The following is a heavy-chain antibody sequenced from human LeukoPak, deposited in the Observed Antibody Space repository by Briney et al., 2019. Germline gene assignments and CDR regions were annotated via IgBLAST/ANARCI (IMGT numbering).Heavy chain of an antibody. D-gene: IGHD6-19*01. V-gene: IGHV3-30*18. J-gene: IGHJ6*02. CDR1: GFTFSRYG. CDR2: ISSDGTNK. CDR3: AKDPIAVAGNNYYRMDV. Sequence: PGGSLRLSCAASGFTFSRYGMYWVRQAPGKGLEWVAVISSDGTNKYYADSVKGRFTISRDNSKNTLYLQMNSLRAEDTAVYCCAKDPIAVAGNNYYRMDVWGQGTTVSVSS.